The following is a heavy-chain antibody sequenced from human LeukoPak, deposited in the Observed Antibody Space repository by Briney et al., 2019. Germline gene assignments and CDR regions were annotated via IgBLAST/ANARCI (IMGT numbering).Heavy chain of an antibody. J-gene: IGHJ1*01. CDR2: IQYDGSNE. Sequence: PGGSLRLSCAASGFTFSSYGMHWVRQAPGKGLEWVAYIQYDGSNEQFADSVKGRFSISRDSSKNILYLQMNSLRAEDTAVYYCAKTARYSSSWYFQWWGQGTLVTVSS. CDR3: AKTARYSSSWYFQW. D-gene: IGHD6-13*01. V-gene: IGHV3-30*02. CDR1: GFTFSSYG.